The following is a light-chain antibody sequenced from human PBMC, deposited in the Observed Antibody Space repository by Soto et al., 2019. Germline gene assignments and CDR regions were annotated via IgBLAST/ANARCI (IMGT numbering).Light chain of an antibody. V-gene: IGKV1D-16*01. CDR2: AAS. J-gene: IGKJ5*01. CDR1: QDISSW. Sequence: DIQMTQSPSSLSASVGDRVTITCRASQDISSWLVWYQQKPGKAPKLLIYAASTLQSGVPSRFSGSGSGTDFTLTISSLQPEDFATYYCQQLNSYLITFGQGTRLEI. CDR3: QQLNSYLIT.